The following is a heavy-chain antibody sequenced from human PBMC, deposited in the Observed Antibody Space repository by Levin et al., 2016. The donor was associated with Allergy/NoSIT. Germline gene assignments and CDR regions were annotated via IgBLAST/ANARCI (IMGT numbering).Heavy chain of an antibody. Sequence: GGSLRLSCLASGFSFGTYVMHWVRQAPGKGLEHISAINNNGDSTDYADSVKGRFTISRDNSKNTVHLQMSSLRAEDTAVYYCVTTRWYYYYMEFWGKGTTVTVSS. CDR1: GFSFGTYV. J-gene: IGHJ6*03. CDR2: INNNGDST. CDR3: VTTRWYYYYMEF. V-gene: IGHV3-64D*06.